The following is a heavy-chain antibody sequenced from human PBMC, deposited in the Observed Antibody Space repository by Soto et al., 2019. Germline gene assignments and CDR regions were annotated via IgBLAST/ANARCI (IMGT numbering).Heavy chain of an antibody. CDR2: IYWDDDK. CDR1: GFSLSTSGVG. CDR3: AHRARYCSGGSCYGWLDY. Sequence: QITLKESGPTLVKPTQTLTLTCTFSGFSLSTSGVGVGWIRQPPGKALEWLALIYWDDDKRYSPSLKSRLTIAKETSKNQVVLTMTNMDPVDTATYYWAHRARYCSGGSCYGWLDYWGQGTLVTVSS. J-gene: IGHJ4*02. V-gene: IGHV2-5*02. D-gene: IGHD2-15*01.